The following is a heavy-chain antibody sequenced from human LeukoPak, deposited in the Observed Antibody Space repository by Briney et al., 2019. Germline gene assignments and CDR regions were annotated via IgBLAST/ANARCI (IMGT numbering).Heavy chain of an antibody. Sequence: AGESLKISCKGSGYSFTSYWIGWVRQMPGKGLEWMGIIYPGDSDTRYSPSFQGQVTISADKSISTAYLQWSSLKASDTAMYYCARLRDYYDSSGYSLFDYWGQGTLVTVSS. J-gene: IGHJ4*02. V-gene: IGHV5-51*01. CDR3: ARLRDYYDSSGYSLFDY. D-gene: IGHD3-22*01. CDR2: IYPGDSDT. CDR1: GYSFTSYW.